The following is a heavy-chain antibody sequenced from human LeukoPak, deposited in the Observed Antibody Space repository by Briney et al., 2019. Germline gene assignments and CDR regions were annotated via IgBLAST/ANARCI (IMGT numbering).Heavy chain of an antibody. V-gene: IGHV3-11*04. J-gene: IGHJ4*02. Sequence: AVSLRLSCGASGFTFSDYYMSWIRQAPGKGLEWVSYISTSGTTMYYADSVKGRFTISRDNAKNSLYLQMNSLRAEDTAVYYCAKLHGYNFDYWGQGTLVTVSS. CDR1: GFTFSDYY. CDR2: ISTSGTTM. CDR3: AKLHGYNFDY. D-gene: IGHD5-24*01.